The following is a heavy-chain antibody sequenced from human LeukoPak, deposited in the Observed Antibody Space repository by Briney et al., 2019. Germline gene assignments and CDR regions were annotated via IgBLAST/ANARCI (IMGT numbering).Heavy chain of an antibody. CDR3: ARRGVVAASPFDY. Sequence: GGSLRLSCAASGFTFSSYAMHWVRQAPGKGLEGVAVISYDGSNKYYADSVKGRFTISRDNSKNTLYLQMNSLRAEDTAVYYCARRGVVAASPFDYWGQGTLVTVSS. D-gene: IGHD2-15*01. CDR2: ISYDGSNK. J-gene: IGHJ4*02. CDR1: GFTFSSYA. V-gene: IGHV3-30*01.